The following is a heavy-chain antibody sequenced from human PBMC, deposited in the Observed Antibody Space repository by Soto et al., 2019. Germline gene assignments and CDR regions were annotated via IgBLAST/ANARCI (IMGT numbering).Heavy chain of an antibody. V-gene: IGHV4-39*01. CDR2: IHYSGSS. CDR1: GGSISRSSYY. D-gene: IGHD3-9*01. J-gene: IGHJ6*02. Sequence: SDTLSPTCTVSGGSISRSSYYCGWLREPPGKGLEWIGNIHYSGSSYTSPHLKSRVTISVQTSKNQFSLKLSSVTAADTAVYYCARHLKARRANYDYGMDVWGQGTTVT. CDR3: ARHLKARRANYDYGMDV.